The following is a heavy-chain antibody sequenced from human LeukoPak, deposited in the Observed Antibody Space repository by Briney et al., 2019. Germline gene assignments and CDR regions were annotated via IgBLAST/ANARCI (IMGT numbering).Heavy chain of an antibody. CDR1: GYSISSGYS. Sequence: PSETLSLTCTVSGYSISSGYSWGWIRQPPGKGLEWIGEINHSGSTNYNPSLKSRVTISVDTSKNQFSLRLSSVTAADTAVYYCARGREFDPWGQGTLVTVSS. CDR3: ARGREFDP. J-gene: IGHJ5*02. V-gene: IGHV4-38-2*02. CDR2: INHSGST.